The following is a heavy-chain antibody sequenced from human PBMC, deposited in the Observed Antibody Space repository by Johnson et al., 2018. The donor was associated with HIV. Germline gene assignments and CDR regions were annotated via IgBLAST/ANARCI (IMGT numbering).Heavy chain of an antibody. J-gene: IGHJ3*02. CDR2: IYSGGST. CDR1: GFTVSNYY. V-gene: IGHV3-66*01. CDR3: ARDPYYDFLTGPRDAFDI. D-gene: IGHD3-9*01. Sequence: VQLVESGGGLVQPGGSLRLSCVASGFTVSNYYMTWVRQSPGKGLEWVSVIYSGGSTYYADSVKGRFTISRDTSKNTLYLQMNSLRAEDTAVYYCARDPYYDFLTGPRDAFDIWGQGTMVAVSS.